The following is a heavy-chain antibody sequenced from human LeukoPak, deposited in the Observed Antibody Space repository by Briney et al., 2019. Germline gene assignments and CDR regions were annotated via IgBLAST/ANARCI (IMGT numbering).Heavy chain of an antibody. D-gene: IGHD3-22*01. J-gene: IGHJ4*02. V-gene: IGHV3-23*01. CDR2: ISGSGGST. Sequence: GSLRLSCAASGFTFSSYAMSWVRQAPGKGLEWVSAISGSGGSTYYADSVKGRFTISRDNSKNTLYLQMNSLRAEDTVVYYCARGLRTYYYDSSGYYALDYWGQGTLVTVSS. CDR3: ARGLRTYYYDSSGYYALDY. CDR1: GFTFSSYA.